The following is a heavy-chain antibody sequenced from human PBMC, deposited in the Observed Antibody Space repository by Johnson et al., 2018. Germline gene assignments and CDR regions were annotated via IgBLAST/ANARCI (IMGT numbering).Heavy chain of an antibody. V-gene: IGHV3-9*01. D-gene: IGHD3-22*01. Sequence: VQLVEAGGGLVQPGRSLRLSCAASGFTFDDYAMHWVRQAPGKGLEWVSGISWNSGSIGYADSVKGRFTISRDNAKNSLYLQMNSLRAEDTALYYCAKDLGYDSSGYYSDAFDIWGQGTMVTVSS. CDR1: GFTFDDYA. CDR3: AKDLGYDSSGYYSDAFDI. CDR2: ISWNSGSI. J-gene: IGHJ3*02.